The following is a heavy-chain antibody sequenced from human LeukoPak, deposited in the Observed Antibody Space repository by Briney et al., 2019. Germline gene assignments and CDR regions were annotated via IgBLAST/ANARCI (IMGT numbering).Heavy chain of an antibody. CDR1: GFTFSSYA. D-gene: IGHD3-22*01. CDR3: AKDPWGYYDSSGYLDY. Sequence: GGSLRLSCAASGFTFSSYAMSWVRQAPGKGLEWASAISGSGGSTYYADSVKGRFTISRDNSMNTLYLQMNSLRAEDTAVYYCAKDPWGYYDSSGYLDYWGQGTLVTVSS. J-gene: IGHJ4*02. CDR2: ISGSGGST. V-gene: IGHV3-23*01.